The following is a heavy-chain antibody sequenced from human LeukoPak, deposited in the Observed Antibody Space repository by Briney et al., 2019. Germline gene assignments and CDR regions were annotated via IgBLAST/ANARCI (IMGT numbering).Heavy chain of an antibody. CDR1: GDIVSSKSVT. J-gene: IGHJ4*02. D-gene: IGHD6-13*01. Sequence: SQTLSLTCALSGDIVSSKSVTWDWIRHSPSRGLEWLGSTYYRSNWYNDYAVFVKSRITLNPDTSKNQFSLQLTYVTPEDSAVYYCGRSSSWAYDYWGQGTLVTVSS. CDR3: GRSSSWAYDY. V-gene: IGHV6-1*01. CDR2: TYYRSNWYN.